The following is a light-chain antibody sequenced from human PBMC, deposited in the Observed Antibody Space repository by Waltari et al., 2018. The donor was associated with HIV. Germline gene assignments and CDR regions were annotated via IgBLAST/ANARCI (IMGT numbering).Light chain of an antibody. CDR2: EVT. CDR1: SSDVGGYHY. CDR3: TSYTSSSTLVV. J-gene: IGLJ2*01. V-gene: IGLV2-14*01. Sequence: QSALTQPASVSGSLGQSITISCTGTSSDVGGYHYVSWYQHHPGKAPKLMIYEVTNRPSGVSNRFSGSKSGNTASLTISGLQAEDESDYYCTSYTSSSTLVVFGGGTNLTVL.